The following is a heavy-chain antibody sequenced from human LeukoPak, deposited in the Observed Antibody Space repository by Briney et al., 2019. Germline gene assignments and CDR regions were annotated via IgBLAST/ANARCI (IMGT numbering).Heavy chain of an antibody. CDR1: GFTFSSYW. CDR2: INSDGSST. J-gene: IGHJ4*02. D-gene: IGHD3-3*01. Sequence: GGSLRLSCAASGFTFSSYWMHWVRQAPGKGLVWVSRINSDGSSTSYADSVKGRFTISRDNAKNTLYLQMNSLRAEDTAVYYCARASYDWILEWLLNFDYWGQGTLVTVSS. V-gene: IGHV3-74*01. CDR3: ARASYDWILEWLLNFDY.